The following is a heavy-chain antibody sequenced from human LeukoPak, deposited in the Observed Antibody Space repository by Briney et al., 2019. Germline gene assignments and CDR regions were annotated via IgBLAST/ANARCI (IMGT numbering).Heavy chain of an antibody. CDR3: AKVGVFYYYYYYMDV. J-gene: IGHJ6*03. Sequence: GGSLRLSCAASGFTFDDYAMHWVRQAPGKGLEWVSGISWNSGSIGYADSVKGRFTISRDNAKNSLYLQMNSLRAEDTAVYYCAKVGVFYYYYYYMDVWGKGTTVTVSS. CDR2: ISWNSGSI. V-gene: IGHV3-9*01. D-gene: IGHD3-10*01. CDR1: GFTFDDYA.